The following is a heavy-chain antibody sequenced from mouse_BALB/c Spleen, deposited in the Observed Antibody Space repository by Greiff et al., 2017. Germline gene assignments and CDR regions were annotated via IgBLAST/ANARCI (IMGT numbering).Heavy chain of an antibody. V-gene: IGHV1-20*02. CDR1: GYSFTGYF. Sequence: EVQLQQSGPELVKPGASVKISCKASGYSFTGYFMNWVMQSHGKSLEWIGRINPYNGDTFYNQKFKGKATLTVDKSSSTAHMELRSLASEDSAVYYCAQGGYDYDGPWFAYWGQGTLVTVSA. CDR2: INPYNGDT. CDR3: AQGGYDYDGPWFAY. D-gene: IGHD2-4*01. J-gene: IGHJ3*01.